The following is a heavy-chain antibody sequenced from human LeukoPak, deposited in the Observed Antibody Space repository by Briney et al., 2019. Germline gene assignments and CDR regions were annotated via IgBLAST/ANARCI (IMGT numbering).Heavy chain of an antibody. J-gene: IGHJ4*02. D-gene: IGHD3-10*01. Sequence: SETLSLTCAVYSGSLRGYYWSWIRQPPGKGLEWIGYIYYSGSTNYNPSLKSRVTISVDTSKNQFSLKLSSVTAADTAVYYCARWVYYGYYFDYWGQGTLVTVSS. CDR2: IYYSGST. CDR1: SGSLRGYY. V-gene: IGHV4-59*01. CDR3: ARWVYYGYYFDY.